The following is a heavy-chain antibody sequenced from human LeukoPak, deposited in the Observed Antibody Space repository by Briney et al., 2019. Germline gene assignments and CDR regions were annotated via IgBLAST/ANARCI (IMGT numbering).Heavy chain of an antibody. J-gene: IGHJ4*02. Sequence: PGGSLRLSCAASGFTVSSYSMNWVRQAPGKGLEWVSSISSSGSYIYYADSVKGRFTISRDNAKNSLYLQMNSLRAEDTAVYYCARIYCSGGSCYSSIAYFDYWGQGTLVTVSS. V-gene: IGHV3-21*01. CDR3: ARIYCSGGSCYSSIAYFDY. CDR1: GFTVSSYS. CDR2: ISSSGSYI. D-gene: IGHD2-15*01.